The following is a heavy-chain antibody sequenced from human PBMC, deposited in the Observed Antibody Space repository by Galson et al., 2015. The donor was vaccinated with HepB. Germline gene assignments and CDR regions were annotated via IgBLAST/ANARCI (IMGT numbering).Heavy chain of an antibody. CDR1: GYTFTSYG. D-gene: IGHD3-22*01. Sequence: SVKVSCKASGYTFTSYGISWVRQAPGQGLEWMGWISAYNGNTNYAQKLQGRVTMTTDTSTSTAYMELRSLRSDDTAVYYCARWYYYDSSGYYSPDYYYGRDVWGQGTTVTVSS. CDR2: ISAYNGNT. J-gene: IGHJ6*02. CDR3: ARWYYYDSSGYYSPDYYYGRDV. V-gene: IGHV1-18*04.